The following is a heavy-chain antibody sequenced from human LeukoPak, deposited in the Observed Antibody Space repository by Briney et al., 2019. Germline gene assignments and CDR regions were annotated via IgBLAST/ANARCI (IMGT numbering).Heavy chain of an antibody. V-gene: IGHV4-39*07. CDR3: AREVYSYGEGWFDP. J-gene: IGHJ5*02. D-gene: IGHD5-18*01. CDR2: IDYSGRT. CDR1: GGSISSSSYY. Sequence: SETLSLTCTVSGGSISSSSYYWGWIRQPPGKGLEWIGSIDYSGRTSYNPSLKSRVTISADTSKNQFSLRLSSVTAADTAFYYCAREVYSYGEGWFDPWGQGTQVTVSS.